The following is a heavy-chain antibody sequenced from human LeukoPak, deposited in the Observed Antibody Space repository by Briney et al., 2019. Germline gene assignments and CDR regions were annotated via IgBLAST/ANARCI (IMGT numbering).Heavy chain of an antibody. CDR1: GFTFSSYG. J-gene: IGHJ3*02. Sequence: GGSLRLSCAASGFTFSSYGMHWVRQAPGKGLEWVAVIWYDGSNKYYADSVKGRFTISRDNSKNTLYLQMNSLRAEDTAVYYCAKDQAGFGELFSDAFDIWGQGTMVTVSS. CDR3: AKDQAGFGELFSDAFDI. CDR2: IWYDGSNK. D-gene: IGHD3-10*01. V-gene: IGHV3-33*06.